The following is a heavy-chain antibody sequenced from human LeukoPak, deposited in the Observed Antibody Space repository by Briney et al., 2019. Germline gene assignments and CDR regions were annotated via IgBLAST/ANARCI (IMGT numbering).Heavy chain of an antibody. V-gene: IGHV4-34*01. J-gene: IGHJ4*02. CDR2: INHSGST. Sequence: SETLSLTCAVYDASFSGYYWSWIRQPPGKGLEWIGEINHSGSTNYNPSLKSRVTISVDTSKNQFSLKLSSVTAADTAVYYCARYYSGYDVLDYWGQGTLVTVSS. CDR1: DASFSGYY. D-gene: IGHD5-12*01. CDR3: ARYYSGYDVLDY.